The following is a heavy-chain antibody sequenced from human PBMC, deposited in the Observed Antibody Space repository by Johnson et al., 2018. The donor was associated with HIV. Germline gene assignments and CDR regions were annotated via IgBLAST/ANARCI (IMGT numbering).Heavy chain of an antibody. CDR3: AKDERYYDSSGVDVFDI. J-gene: IGHJ3*02. CDR1: GFTFSSYA. CDR2: ISYDGSNK. V-gene: IGHV3-30*04. D-gene: IGHD3-22*01. Sequence: QMLLVESGGGVVQPGRSLRLSCAASGFTFSSYAMHWVRQAPGKGLEWVAVISYDGSNKYYADSVKGRFTISRDNSKNTLYLQMNSLKAEDTAVYYCAKDERYYDSSGVDVFDIWGQGTMVTVSS.